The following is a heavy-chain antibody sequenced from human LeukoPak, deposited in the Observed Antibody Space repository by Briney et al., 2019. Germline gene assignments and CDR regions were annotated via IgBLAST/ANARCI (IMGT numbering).Heavy chain of an antibody. CDR1: GDSINSSDYY. CDR3: ARHGNWDPFDY. J-gene: IGHJ4*02. CDR2: IYYTGST. V-gene: IGHV4-39*01. Sequence: SETLSLTCNVSGDSINSSDYYWGWIRQPPGEGLEWIGIIYYTGSTYYKPYLKSRLTISVDSSKNQFSLKMNSVTAADTGVYYCARHGNWDPFDYWGQGTLVTVSS. D-gene: IGHD7-27*01.